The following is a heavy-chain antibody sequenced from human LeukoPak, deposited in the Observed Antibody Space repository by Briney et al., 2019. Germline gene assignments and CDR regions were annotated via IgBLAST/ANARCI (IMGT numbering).Heavy chain of an antibody. J-gene: IGHJ4*02. CDR3: AKALRQQPRAYDY. Sequence: GGSLRLSCAASGFTFSSYSMNWVRQAPGKGLEWVSSISSSSSYIYYADSVKGRFTISRDNSKNTLYLQMDSLRAEDTAIYYCAKALRQQPRAYDYWGQGTLVTVSS. CDR2: ISSSSSYI. D-gene: IGHD6-13*01. CDR1: GFTFSSYS. V-gene: IGHV3-21*04.